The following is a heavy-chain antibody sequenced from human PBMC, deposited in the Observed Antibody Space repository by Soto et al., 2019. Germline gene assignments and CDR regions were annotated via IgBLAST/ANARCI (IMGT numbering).Heavy chain of an antibody. J-gene: IGHJ5*02. D-gene: IGHD3-10*01. CDR2: ISGSGGST. Sequence: GGSLRLSCAASGFTFSSYAMSWVRQAPGKGLEWVSAISGSGGSTYYADSVKGRFTISRDNSKNTLYLQMNSLRAEDTAVYYCAKDLGSYYGSGSYSTPHWFDPWGQGTLVTVSS. CDR1: GFTFSSYA. CDR3: AKDLGSYYGSGSYSTPHWFDP. V-gene: IGHV3-23*01.